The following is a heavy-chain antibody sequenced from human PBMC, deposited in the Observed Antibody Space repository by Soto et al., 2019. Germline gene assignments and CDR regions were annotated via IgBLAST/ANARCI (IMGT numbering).Heavy chain of an antibody. CDR3: AGCNYESGLDV. CDR2: IYWDEDK. V-gene: IGHV2-5*02. D-gene: IGHD4-4*01. CDR1: GFSLNTNGMG. J-gene: IGHJ6*02. Sequence: QITLKESGPTLVRPTQTLTLTCSFSGFSLNTNGMGVGWIRQPPGKALEWLAFIYWDEDKRYSPSLKTRLTVTTDTSKNEVVLTLTNLEHLDTGTYYCAGCNYESGLDVWGQGTTVTVSS.